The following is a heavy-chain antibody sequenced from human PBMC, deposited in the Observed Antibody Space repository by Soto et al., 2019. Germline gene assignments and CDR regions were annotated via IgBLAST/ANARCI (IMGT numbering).Heavy chain of an antibody. Sequence: SETLSLTCTVSGGSIRSGDYYWSWIRQPPGKGLEWIGYIYYSGSTYYNPSLKSRVTISVDTSKNQFSLKLSSVTAADTAVYYCARVSYYDSSGYSHYFDYWGQGTLVTVSS. V-gene: IGHV4-30-4*01. D-gene: IGHD3-22*01. CDR3: ARVSYYDSSGYSHYFDY. CDR2: IYYSGST. J-gene: IGHJ4*02. CDR1: GGSIRSGDYY.